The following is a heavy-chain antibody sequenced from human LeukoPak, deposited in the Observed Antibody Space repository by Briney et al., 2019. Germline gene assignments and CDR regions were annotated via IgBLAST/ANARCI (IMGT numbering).Heavy chain of an antibody. CDR1: GFTFSSYA. V-gene: IGHV3-23*01. Sequence: GGSLRLSCAASGFTFSSYAMSWVRQAPRKGLEWVSAISGSGGSTYYADSVKGRFTISRDNSKNTLYLQMNSLGAEDTAVYYCAKHPRYDSSGYYFRAKYYYYGMDVWGQGTTVTVSS. CDR3: AKHPRYDSSGYYFRAKYYYYGMDV. CDR2: ISGSGGST. D-gene: IGHD3-22*01. J-gene: IGHJ6*02.